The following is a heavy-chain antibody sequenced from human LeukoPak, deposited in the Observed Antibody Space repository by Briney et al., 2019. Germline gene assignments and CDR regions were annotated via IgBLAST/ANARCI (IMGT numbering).Heavy chain of an antibody. D-gene: IGHD1-26*01. J-gene: IGHJ4*02. CDR3: ARDVYSGSYNNKYFDY. CDR1: GGSISSGSYY. CDR2: IYTSGST. Sequence: SSETLSLTCTVSGGSISSGSYYWSWIRQPAGKGLEWIGRIYTSGSTNYNPSLKSRVTISVDTSKNQFSLKLSSVTAADTAVYYCARDVYSGSYNNKYFDYWGQGTLVTVSS. V-gene: IGHV4-61*02.